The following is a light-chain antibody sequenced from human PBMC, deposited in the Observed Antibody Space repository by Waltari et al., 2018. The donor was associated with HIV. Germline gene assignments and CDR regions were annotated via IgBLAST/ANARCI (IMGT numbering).Light chain of an antibody. CDR3: CSHAGTTTLV. V-gene: IGLV2-23*02. Sequence: QSALTQPASVSGSPGQSITISCTGTSSDVGGYNYVSWYQQHPGKAPKLMIYDINKRPSGVSKRFSGSKSGNTASLTISGVQAEDEADYYCCSHAGTTTLVFGGGTKLTVL. CDR1: SSDVGGYNY. J-gene: IGLJ2*01. CDR2: DIN.